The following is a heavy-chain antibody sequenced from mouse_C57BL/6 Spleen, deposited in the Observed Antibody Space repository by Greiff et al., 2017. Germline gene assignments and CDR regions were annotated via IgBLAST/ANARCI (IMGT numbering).Heavy chain of an antibody. CDR3: ARGEGLRRGMDY. D-gene: IGHD2-4*01. J-gene: IGHJ4*01. CDR1: GYTFTSYW. V-gene: IGHV1-55*01. CDR2: IYPGSGST. Sequence: QVQLQQSGAELVKPGASVKMSCKASGYTFTSYWITWVKQRPGQGLEWIGDIYPGSGSTNYNEKFKSKATLTVDTSSSTAYMQLSSLTSEDSAVYYCARGEGLRRGMDYWGQGTSVTVSS.